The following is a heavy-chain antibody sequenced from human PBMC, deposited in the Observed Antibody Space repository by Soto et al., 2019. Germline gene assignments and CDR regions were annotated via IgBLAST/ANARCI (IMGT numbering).Heavy chain of an antibody. V-gene: IGHV4-39*01. J-gene: IGHJ5*02. CDR3: ARPSSRGLLNSSPPYNWFDP. D-gene: IGHD2-8*01. CDR1: GGSISSSVYS. Sequence: QLQLQESGPGLVKPSETLSLTCSVSGGSISSSVYSWGWIRQPPGKGLEWIGSMFYSGSTYYNPSLKSRVTISVDTSKNQFSLKLSSVPAADTAVYYCARPSSRGLLNSSPPYNWFDPWGQGTLVTVSS. CDR2: MFYSGST.